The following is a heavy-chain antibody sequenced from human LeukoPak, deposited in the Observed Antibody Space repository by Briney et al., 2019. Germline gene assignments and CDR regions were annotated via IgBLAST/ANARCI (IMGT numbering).Heavy chain of an antibody. D-gene: IGHD6-13*01. CDR3: AKEGYGSTWNADFDY. CDR1: GFPFSGYE. Sequence: GGPLSLSCAASGFPFSGYELNWSPRPQGRGLEWFPAISGNGVVTYYADSVKGRFTISRDNSKNTLYLQMNSLRAEDTAVYYCAKEGYGSTWNADFDYWGQGTLVIVSS. V-gene: IGHV3-23*01. CDR2: ISGNGVVT. J-gene: IGHJ4*02.